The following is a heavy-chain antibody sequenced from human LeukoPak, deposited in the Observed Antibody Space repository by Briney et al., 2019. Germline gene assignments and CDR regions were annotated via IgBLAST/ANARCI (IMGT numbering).Heavy chain of an antibody. CDR3: ARDPSRDIVVVPASGPLSFDY. V-gene: IGHV1-69*04. D-gene: IGHD2-2*01. CDR1: GGTFSSYT. J-gene: IGHJ4*02. Sequence: ASVKVSCKASGGTFSSYTISWVRQAPGQGIEWMGRIIPILGIANYAQKLQGRVTITADKSTSTAYMELSSLRSEDTAVYYCARDPSRDIVVVPASGPLSFDYWGQGTLVTVSS. CDR2: IIPILGIA.